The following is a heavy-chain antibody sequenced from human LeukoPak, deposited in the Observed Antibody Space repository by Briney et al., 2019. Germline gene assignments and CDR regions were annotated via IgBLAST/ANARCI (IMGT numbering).Heavy chain of an antibody. V-gene: IGHV3-23*01. CDR3: AADTVMDSYYFDY. CDR1: GFTFSSYA. Sequence: GGSLRLSCAASGFTFSSYAMSWVRQAPGKGLEWVSSISGSGGSAYYADSVKGRFTISRYNSKNTLYLQMNSLRSDDTAVYYCAADTVMDSYYFDYWGQGTLVTV. D-gene: IGHD5-18*01. CDR2: ISGSGGSA. J-gene: IGHJ4*02.